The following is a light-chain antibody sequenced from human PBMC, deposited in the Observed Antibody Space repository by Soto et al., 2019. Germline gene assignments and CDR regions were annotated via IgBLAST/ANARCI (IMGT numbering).Light chain of an antibody. CDR3: SSYTSSSIPYV. CDR2: DVS. J-gene: IGLJ1*01. Sequence: QPVLTQPASVSVSPGQSITISCTGTSSDVGGYNYVSWYQQHPGKAPKLMIYDVSNRPSGVSNRFSGSKSGNTASLTISGLQAEDEADYYCSSYTSSSIPYVFGNGTKVTVL. V-gene: IGLV2-14*01. CDR1: SSDVGGYNY.